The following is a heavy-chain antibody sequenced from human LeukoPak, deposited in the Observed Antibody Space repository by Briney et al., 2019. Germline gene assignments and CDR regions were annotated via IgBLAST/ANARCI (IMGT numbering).Heavy chain of an antibody. CDR2: INYSGST. V-gene: IGHV4-34*01. Sequence: SETLSLTCVVYGDSFSDYYWSWVRQPPGKGLEWIGEINYSGSTNYNPSLKSRVTISVDTSKNQFSLKLSSVTAADTAVYYCARESNWAAFDIWGQGTMVTVSS. D-gene: IGHD7-27*01. CDR3: ARESNWAAFDI. J-gene: IGHJ3*02. CDR1: GDSFSDYY.